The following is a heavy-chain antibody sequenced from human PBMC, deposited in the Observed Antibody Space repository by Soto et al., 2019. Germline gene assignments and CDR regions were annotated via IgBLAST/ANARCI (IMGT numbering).Heavy chain of an antibody. CDR3: ARDSKGYCTNGVCYDGMDV. Sequence: QVQLVESGGGVVQPGRSLRLSCAASGFTFSSYAMHWVRQAPGKGLEWVAVISYDGSNKYYADSVKGRFTISRDNSKNPLYLQMNSLRAEDTAVYYCARDSKGYCTNGVCYDGMDVWGQGTTVTVSS. D-gene: IGHD2-8*01. CDR1: GFTFSSYA. CDR2: ISYDGSNK. V-gene: IGHV3-30-3*01. J-gene: IGHJ6*02.